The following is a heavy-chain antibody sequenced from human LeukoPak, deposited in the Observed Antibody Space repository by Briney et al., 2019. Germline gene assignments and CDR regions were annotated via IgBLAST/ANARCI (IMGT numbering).Heavy chain of an antibody. J-gene: IGHJ4*02. CDR3: AREANWGSYFDY. CDR1: GFTFSSYS. V-gene: IGHV3-21*01. CDR2: ISSSSSYI. D-gene: IGHD7-27*01. Sequence: GGSLRLSCAASGFTFSSYSMNWVRQAPGKGLEWVSSISSSSSYIYYAESVKGRFTISRDNAKNSLYLQMNSLRAEDTAVYYCAREANWGSYFDYWGQGTLVTVSS.